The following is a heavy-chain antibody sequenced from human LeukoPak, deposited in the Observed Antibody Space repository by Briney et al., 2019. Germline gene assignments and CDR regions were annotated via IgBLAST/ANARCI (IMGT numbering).Heavy chain of an antibody. CDR1: GGSISSGSYY. V-gene: IGHV4-39*07. CDR3: ARDFSHYYFDY. J-gene: IGHJ4*02. Sequence: SETLSLTCTVCGGSISSGSYYWGWIRQPPGKGLEWIGSIYYSGSTYYNPSLKSRVTISVDTSKNQFSLKLSSVTAADTAVYYCARDFSHYYFDYWGQGTLVTVSS. CDR2: IYYSGST.